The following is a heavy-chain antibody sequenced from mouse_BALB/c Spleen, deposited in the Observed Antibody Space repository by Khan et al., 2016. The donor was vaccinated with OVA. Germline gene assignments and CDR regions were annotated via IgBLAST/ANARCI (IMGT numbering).Heavy chain of an antibody. CDR2: ISPNSDGS. D-gene: IGHD1-1*01. J-gene: IGHJ3*01. Sequence: EVELVESGPELVKPGASVKMSCKASGYTFTSYVMHWVKQKPGQGLEWIGYISPNSDGSKYNEKFRGKATLTSDKSSSTAYMELSSLTSEDSAGYYCLRSRYYYGSAYEGFAYWGQGTLVTVSA. CDR1: GYTFTSYV. V-gene: IGHV1S136*01. CDR3: LRSRYYYGSAYEGFAY.